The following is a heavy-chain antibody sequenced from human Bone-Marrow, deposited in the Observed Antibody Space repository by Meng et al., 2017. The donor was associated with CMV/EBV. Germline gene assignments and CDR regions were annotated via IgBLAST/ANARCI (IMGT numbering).Heavy chain of an antibody. V-gene: IGHV3-21*04. Sequence: GESLKISCAASGFTFSTYTLNWVRQAPGKGLEWVSSISSSSDYIYYADSLKGRFTISRDNAKDSLYLHMNSLRAEDTAVYYCASPYCSSTSCYTDYYYGMDVWGQGTTVTVSS. CDR1: GFTFSTYT. CDR3: ASPYCSSTSCYTDYYYGMDV. D-gene: IGHD2-2*02. CDR2: ISSSSDYI. J-gene: IGHJ6*02.